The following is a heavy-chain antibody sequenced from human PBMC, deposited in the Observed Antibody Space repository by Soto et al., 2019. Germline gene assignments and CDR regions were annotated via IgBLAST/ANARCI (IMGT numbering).Heavy chain of an antibody. J-gene: IGHJ4*02. D-gene: IGHD6-13*01. CDR3: ATDSLSSSWYYY. Sequence: GGSLRLSCAASGFTFSNDWMSWVRQAPGKGLEWVGRIKSKTDGGTTDYAAPVKGRFTISRDDSKNTLYLQMNSLKTEDTAVYYCATDSLSSSWYYYWGQGTLVTVSS. CDR2: IKSKTDGGTT. V-gene: IGHV3-15*01. CDR1: GFTFSNDW.